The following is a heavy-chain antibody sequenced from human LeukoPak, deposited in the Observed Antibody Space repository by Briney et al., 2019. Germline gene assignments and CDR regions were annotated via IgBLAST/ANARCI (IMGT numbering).Heavy chain of an antibody. V-gene: IGHV4-39*02. CDR1: GGSISSSSYY. Sequence: SETLSLTCTVSGGSISSSSYYWGWIRQPPGKGLEWIGSIYYSGSTYYNPSLKSRVTISVDTSKNQFSLKLSSVTAADTAVHYCARDDILTKFDYWGQGTLVTVSS. J-gene: IGHJ4*02. CDR2: IYYSGST. D-gene: IGHD3-9*01. CDR3: ARDDILTKFDY.